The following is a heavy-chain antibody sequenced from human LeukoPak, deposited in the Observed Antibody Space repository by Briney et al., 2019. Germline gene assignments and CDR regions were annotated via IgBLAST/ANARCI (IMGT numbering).Heavy chain of an antibody. V-gene: IGHV3-21*01. CDR1: GFTFRIYS. CDR2: IGPSSGDI. D-gene: IGHD3-10*01. Sequence: GGSLRLSCAASGFTFRIYSMNWVRQAPGTGLEWVSSIGPSSGDIHYADSVKGRFTISRDNGKNSLYLQMNSLRAEDTAVYYCARDRGARGRGLAWGQGAQVTVSS. J-gene: IGHJ5*02. CDR3: ARDRGARGRGLA.